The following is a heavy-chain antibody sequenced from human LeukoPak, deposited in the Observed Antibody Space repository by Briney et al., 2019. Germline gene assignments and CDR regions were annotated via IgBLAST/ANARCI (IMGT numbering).Heavy chain of an antibody. V-gene: IGHV3-7*01. J-gene: IGHJ4*02. CDR3: AKEGYSSSLYYFDY. Sequence: EGSLRLSCEASGFNFGEFWMAWVRQTPGKGLEWVADIKEDGSEKFYVDSVKGRFTISRDNSKNTLYLQTNSLRAEDTAVYYCAKEGYSSSLYYFDYWGQGTLVTVSS. CDR2: IKEDGSEK. CDR1: GFNFGEFW. D-gene: IGHD6-6*01.